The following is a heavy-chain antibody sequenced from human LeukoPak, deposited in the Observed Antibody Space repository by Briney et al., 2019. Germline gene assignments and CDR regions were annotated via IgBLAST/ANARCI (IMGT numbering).Heavy chain of an antibody. Sequence: GGSLRLSCAASGFTFSSYAMSWVRQAPGKGLEWVSAISGSGGSTYYADSVKGRFTISRDNSKNTLYLQMNSLRAEDTAVYYCAKDLGYYDSSGYYWDYFDYWGQGTLVTVSS. J-gene: IGHJ4*02. CDR2: ISGSGGST. CDR1: GFTFSSYA. D-gene: IGHD3-22*01. CDR3: AKDLGYYDSSGYYWDYFDY. V-gene: IGHV3-23*01.